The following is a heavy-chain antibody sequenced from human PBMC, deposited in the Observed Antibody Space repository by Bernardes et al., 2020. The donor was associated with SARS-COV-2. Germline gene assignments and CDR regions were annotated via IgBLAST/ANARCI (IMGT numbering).Heavy chain of an antibody. CDR1: GFTFSSYW. CDR2: IKGDGSQG. J-gene: IGHJ4*02. CDR3: TTGAEIYYDSSGFSYYFDF. D-gene: IGHD3-22*01. V-gene: IGHV3-7*03. Sequence: GGSLRLSCAASGFTFSSYWMSWVRQAPGKGLEWVANIKGDGSQGSSVDSVRGRFAISRDNAKNLLYLQMDSLRAEDTAVYYCTTGAEIYYDSSGFSYYFDFWGQGTLVTVSS.